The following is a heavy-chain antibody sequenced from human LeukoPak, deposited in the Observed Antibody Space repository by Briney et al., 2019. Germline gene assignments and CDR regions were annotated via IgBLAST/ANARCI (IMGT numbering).Heavy chain of an antibody. Sequence: ASVKVSCKVSGYTLTELSMHWVRQAPGQGLEWMGGINPKDGDTNYAQKFQGRVTTTKDTSTDTAYMELSSLRSDDTAVYYCATGAVGLHGDYDYWGQGTLVTVSS. V-gene: IGHV1-24*01. J-gene: IGHJ4*02. D-gene: IGHD4-17*01. CDR1: GYTLTELS. CDR3: ATGAVGLHGDYDY. CDR2: INPKDGDT.